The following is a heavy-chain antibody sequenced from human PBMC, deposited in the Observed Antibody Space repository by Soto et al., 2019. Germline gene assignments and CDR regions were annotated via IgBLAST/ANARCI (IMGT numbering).Heavy chain of an antibody. V-gene: IGHV4-34*01. CDR3: AQRDQLYF. CDR2: ASHTGGT. J-gene: IGHJ1*01. D-gene: IGHD1-1*01. Sequence: SETLSHTCAGTGGSFSGWHWNWFRQPPGKGLEWIGEASHTGGTNYNPSLESRVTISVDRSRNQLSLKLTSVSAADTAVYYCAQRDQLYF. CDR1: GGSFSGWH.